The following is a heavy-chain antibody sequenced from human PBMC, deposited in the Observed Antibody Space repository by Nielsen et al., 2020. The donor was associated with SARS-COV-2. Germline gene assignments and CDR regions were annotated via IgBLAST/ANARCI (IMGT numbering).Heavy chain of an antibody. CDR1: GGSFSSYY. V-gene: IGHV4-59*05. CDR2: IYYSGST. D-gene: IGHD4-23*01. Sequence: SETLSLSCTVSGGSFSSYYWSWIRQPPGKGLEWIGSIYYSGSTYYNPSLKSRVTISVDTSKNQFSLKLSSVTAADTAVYYCARRGYGGPRAFDIWGQGTMVTVSS. CDR3: ARRGYGGPRAFDI. J-gene: IGHJ3*02.